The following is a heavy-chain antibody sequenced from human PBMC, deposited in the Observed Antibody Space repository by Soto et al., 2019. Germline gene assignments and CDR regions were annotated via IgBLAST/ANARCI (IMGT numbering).Heavy chain of an antibody. CDR3: ARRDDYVDAFDI. V-gene: IGHV4-39*01. Sequence: QRQLQESGPGLVKPPETLSLTCTVSGGSISSSSYYWVWIRQPPGKVLEWIGSIYYSGSTYYNPYATIRVTQTLDTSKNQSAMKLRSVTAADTAVYYWARRDDYVDAFDIWGQGTMVTGSS. CDR1: GGSISSSSYY. D-gene: IGHD4-17*01. CDR2: IYYSGST. J-gene: IGHJ3*02.